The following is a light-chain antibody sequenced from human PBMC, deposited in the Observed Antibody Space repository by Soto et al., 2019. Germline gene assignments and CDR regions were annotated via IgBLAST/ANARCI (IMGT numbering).Light chain of an antibody. CDR3: QQYHVWPKWT. CDR2: GAS. J-gene: IGKJ1*01. V-gene: IGKV3D-15*01. CDR1: QSVSIS. Sequence: EIVMTQSPATLSVSPGEGATLSCRASQSVSISLAWYQPKPGQAPGLLIHGASTRASGIPPKFSGSGSGTEFTLTISSLQSEDYAVYFCQQYHVWPKWTFGQGTKVDI.